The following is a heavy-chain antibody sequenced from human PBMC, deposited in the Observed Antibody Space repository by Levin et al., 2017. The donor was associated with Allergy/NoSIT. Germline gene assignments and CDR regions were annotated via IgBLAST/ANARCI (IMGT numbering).Heavy chain of an antibody. V-gene: IGHV3-21*06. CDR1: GFRFSSYS. Sequence: GGSLRLSCAASGFRFSSYSMNWVRQAPGKGLEWVSCISSSSTYTYYADSVEGRFTISRDNAKNTLYLVMNSLTAEDTAVYYCARDDLEVHQSYYFYMDVWGKGTTVTVSS. CDR2: ISSSSTYT. J-gene: IGHJ6*03. D-gene: IGHD1-7*01. CDR3: ARDDLEVHQSYYFYMDV.